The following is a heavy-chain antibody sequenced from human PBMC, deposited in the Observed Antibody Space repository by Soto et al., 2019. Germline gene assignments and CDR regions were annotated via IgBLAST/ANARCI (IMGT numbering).Heavy chain of an antibody. CDR1: GGSFSGYY. CDR2: INHSGST. V-gene: IGHV4-34*01. CDR3: ARGRRFGECYYYYMDV. Sequence: QVQLQQWGAGLLKPSETLSLTCAVYGGSFSGYYWSWIRQPPGKGLEWIGEINHSGSTKYNPSLKSRVTISVDTSTNQFALELSSVTAADTAVYYCARGRRFGECYYYYMDVWGKGTTVTVSS. J-gene: IGHJ6*03. D-gene: IGHD3-10*01.